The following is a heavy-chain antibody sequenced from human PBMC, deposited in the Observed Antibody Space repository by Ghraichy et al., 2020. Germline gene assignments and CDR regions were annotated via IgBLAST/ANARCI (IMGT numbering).Heavy chain of an antibody. V-gene: IGHV4-39*01. Sequence: SETLSLTCTVSGASINSHSYSCTWIRQPPGKGLEWIGTIYYSEHTYYNPSLKGRVTISVDTSKSQFSLKLNSVTAADTAVYYCARGSDYSSGGWFDPWGRGTLVTVSS. D-gene: IGHD3-10*01. J-gene: IGHJ5*02. CDR1: GASINSHSYS. CDR3: ARGSDYSSGGWFDP. CDR2: IYYSEHT.